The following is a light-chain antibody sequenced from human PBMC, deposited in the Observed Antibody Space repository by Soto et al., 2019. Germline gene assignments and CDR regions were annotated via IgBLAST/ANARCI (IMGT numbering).Light chain of an antibody. CDR2: GAS. CDR3: QQSYSTPHT. Sequence: DIQRTQSPSSLSASIGDRVTITCRASQSISSYLNWYQQKPGKAPKLLIYGASSLQSGVPSRFSGSGSGTDYTLTISSLQPEDFATYYCQQSYSTPHTFGQGTKLEIK. V-gene: IGKV1-39*01. J-gene: IGKJ2*01. CDR1: QSISSY.